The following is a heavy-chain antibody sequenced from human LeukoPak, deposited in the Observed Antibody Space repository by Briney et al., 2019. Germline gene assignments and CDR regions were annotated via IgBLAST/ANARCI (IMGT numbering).Heavy chain of an antibody. CDR1: SGAKSSSNW. D-gene: IGHD2-21*02. CDR2: IYHSGST. V-gene: IGHV4-4*02. J-gene: IGHJ6*04. Sequence: SEPLSLTCALSSGAKSSSNWLGWVRHPPGKGLEWIGEIYHSGSTNYNPSLKSRVTISVDKSKNQFSLKLSSVTAADTAVYYCARVVVVTAISGYYYYYYGMDVWGKGTTVTVSS. CDR3: ARVVVVTAISGYYYYYYGMDV.